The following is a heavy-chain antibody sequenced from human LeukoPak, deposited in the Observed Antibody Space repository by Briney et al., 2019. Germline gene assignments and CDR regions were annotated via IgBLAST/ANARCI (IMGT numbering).Heavy chain of an antibody. J-gene: IGHJ4*02. CDR2: INPSGGST. CDR3: ARGGLATVTTLGYDY. CDR1: GYTFTSYY. D-gene: IGHD4-17*01. V-gene: IGHV1-46*01. Sequence: VASVKVSCKASGYTFTSYYMHWVRQAPGQGLEWMGIINPSGGSTSYAQKFQGRVTMTRDTSTSIVYMELSSLRSEDTAVYYCARGGLATVTTLGYDYWGQGTLVTVSS.